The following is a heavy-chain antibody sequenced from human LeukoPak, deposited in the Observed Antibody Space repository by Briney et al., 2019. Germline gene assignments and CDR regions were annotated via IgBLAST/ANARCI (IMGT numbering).Heavy chain of an antibody. D-gene: IGHD3-16*01. CDR2: IKQDGSEK. V-gene: IGHV3-7*01. CDR3: ARDLGYYDYVWGSPL. CDR1: GFTFSSYW. J-gene: IGHJ4*02. Sequence: PGGSLRLSCAASGFTFSSYWMSWVRQAPGKGLEWVANIKQDGSEKYYVDSVKGRFTISRDNAKNSLYLQMNSLRAEDTAVYHCARDLGYYDYVWGSPLWGQGTLVTVSS.